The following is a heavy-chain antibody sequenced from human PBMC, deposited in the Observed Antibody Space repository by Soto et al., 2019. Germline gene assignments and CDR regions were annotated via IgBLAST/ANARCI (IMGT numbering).Heavy chain of an antibody. V-gene: IGHV4-30-4*01. CDR3: ARVGAKKNWFDP. J-gene: IGHJ5*02. Sequence: PSETLSLTCTVSGGSMSSGIYYWSWIRQPPGKGLECIGFTSYSGTTYYNTSLWSRVSMSVDTSKNQFSLHVNSVTAADTAVFYCARVGAKKNWFDPWGQGTLVTVSS. CDR2: TSYSGTT. CDR1: GGSMSSGIYY. D-gene: IGHD1-26*01.